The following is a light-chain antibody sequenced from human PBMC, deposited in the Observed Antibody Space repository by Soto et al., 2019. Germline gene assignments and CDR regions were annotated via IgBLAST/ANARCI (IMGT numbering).Light chain of an antibody. J-gene: IGLJ1*01. CDR3: CSYVGSTTYV. CDR2: EGS. CDR1: SDDIGRYDQ. V-gene: IGLV2-23*01. Sequence: SAVTQPASVSGSPGQSMTISCTGSSDDIGRYDQVSWYQQHPGKAPKVMIYEGSQRPSGVSNRFSGSKSGNTASLTISGLQAEDEADYYCCSYVGSTTYVFGSGTKVTVL.